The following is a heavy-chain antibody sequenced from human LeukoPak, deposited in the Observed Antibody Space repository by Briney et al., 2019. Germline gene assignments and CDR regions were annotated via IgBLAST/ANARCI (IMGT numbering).Heavy chain of an antibody. CDR1: GGSISSYY. CDR2: IYTSGST. J-gene: IGHJ6*03. Sequence: PSETLSLTCTVSGGSISSYYWSWIRQPAGKGLEWIGRIYTSGSTNYNPSLKSRVTMSVDTSKNQFSLKLSSVTAADTAVYYCARAGGFGWNYYYYYMDVWGKGTTVTVSS. V-gene: IGHV4-4*07. CDR3: ARAGGFGWNYYYYYMDV. D-gene: IGHD6-19*01.